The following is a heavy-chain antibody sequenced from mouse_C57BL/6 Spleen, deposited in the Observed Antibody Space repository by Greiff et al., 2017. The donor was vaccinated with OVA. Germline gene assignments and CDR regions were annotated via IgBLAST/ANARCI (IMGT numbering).Heavy chain of an antibody. D-gene: IGHD1-1*01. CDR2: IHPNSGST. V-gene: IGHV1-64*01. CDR3: ARSTDGSSYEIDY. CDR1: GYTFTSYW. J-gene: IGHJ2*01. Sequence: QVQLQQPGAELVKPGASVKLSCKASGYTFTSYWMHWVKQRPGQGLEWIGMIHPNSGSTNYNEKFKSKATLTVDKSSSTAYMQLSSLTSEDSAVYYCARSTDGSSYEIDYWGQGTTLTVSS.